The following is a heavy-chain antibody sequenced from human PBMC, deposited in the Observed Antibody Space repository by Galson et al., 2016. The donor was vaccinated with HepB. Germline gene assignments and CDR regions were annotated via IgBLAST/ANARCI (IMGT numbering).Heavy chain of an antibody. V-gene: IGHV3-74*01. CDR3: VREWKVTTKNNWFDP. D-gene: IGHD4-17*01. J-gene: IGHJ5*02. CDR1: GLSFSSYA. Sequence: SLRLSCAASGLSFSSYAMSWVRQAPGKGLEWVSRISNNGGSSTYADSVKGRFTISRDNAKNTLYLQMNSLRVEDTAVYYCVREWKVTTKNNWFDPWGQGTLVTVSS. CDR2: ISNNGGSS.